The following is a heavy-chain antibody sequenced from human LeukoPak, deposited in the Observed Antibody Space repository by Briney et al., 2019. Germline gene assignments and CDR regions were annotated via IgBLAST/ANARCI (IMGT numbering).Heavy chain of an antibody. J-gene: IGHJ4*02. D-gene: IGHD3-3*01. CDR2: INHRGST. CDR3: ARGPGFNFWSGYYSSFDY. Sequence: PSETLSLTCAGYGGSFSGYYWSWIRQPPGKGLEWIGEINHRGSTNYNPSLKSRVTISVDTSKNQFSLKLSSVTAADTAVYYCARGPGFNFWSGYYSSFDYWGQGTLVTVSS. CDR1: GGSFSGYY. V-gene: IGHV4-34*01.